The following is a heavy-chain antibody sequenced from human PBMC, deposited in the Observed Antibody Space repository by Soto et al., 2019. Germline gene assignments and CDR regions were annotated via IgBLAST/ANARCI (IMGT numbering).Heavy chain of an antibody. CDR2: INHSGST. J-gene: IGHJ3*02. CDR3: ARFPPADSSSWYREKSDAFDI. Sequence: SETLSLTCAVYGGSFSGYYWSWIRQPPGKGLEWIGEINHSGSTNYNPSLKSRVTISVATSKNQFSLKLSSVTAADTAVYYCARFPPADSSSWYREKSDAFDIWGQGTMVTVSS. V-gene: IGHV4-34*01. D-gene: IGHD6-13*01. CDR1: GGSFSGYY.